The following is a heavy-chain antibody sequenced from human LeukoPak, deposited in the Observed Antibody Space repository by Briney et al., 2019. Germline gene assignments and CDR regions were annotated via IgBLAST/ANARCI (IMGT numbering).Heavy chain of an antibody. CDR1: GGSISSNSYY. V-gene: IGHV4-39*01. D-gene: IGHD3-10*01. CDR3: ARTRYYYNSRSYGAPYYFDY. CDR2: IYYSGST. Sequence: SETLSLTCAVPGGSISSNSYYWGWIRQPPGKGLEWIGSIYYSGSTYYNPSLKSRVTISVDTFKNQFSLKLSSVTAADTAVYYCARTRYYYNSRSYGAPYYFDYWDQGTLVTVSS. J-gene: IGHJ4*02.